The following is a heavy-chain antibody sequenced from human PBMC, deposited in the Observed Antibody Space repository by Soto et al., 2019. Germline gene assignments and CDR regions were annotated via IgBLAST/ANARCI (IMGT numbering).Heavy chain of an antibody. CDR2: IYDSERT. Sequence: PSETLSLTCSVSGGSISTRSYYWTWIRQHPGKGLEWLGYIYDSERTYYNPSLKSRLTISGDTSKNQFSLNLSSVTAADTAVYYCASRLSIAAGGTIGHVWGRGTTVTVSS. J-gene: IGHJ6*02. CDR3: ASRLSIAAGGTIGHV. V-gene: IGHV4-31*03. CDR1: GGSISTRSYY. D-gene: IGHD6-13*01.